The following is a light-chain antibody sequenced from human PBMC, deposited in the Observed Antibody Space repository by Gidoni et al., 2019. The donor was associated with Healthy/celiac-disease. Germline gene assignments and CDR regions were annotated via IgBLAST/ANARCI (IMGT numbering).Light chain of an antibody. CDR2: EGS. J-gene: IGLJ2*01. V-gene: IGLV2-23*01. CDR3: CSYAGSVV. CDR1: SSDVGSYNL. Sequence: QSALTQPASASGSPGQSLTISCTGTSSDVGSYNLVSWYQQHPGKAPKLMIYEGSKRPSGVSNRFSGSKSGNTASLTISELQAEDEADYYCCSYAGSVVFGGGTKLTV.